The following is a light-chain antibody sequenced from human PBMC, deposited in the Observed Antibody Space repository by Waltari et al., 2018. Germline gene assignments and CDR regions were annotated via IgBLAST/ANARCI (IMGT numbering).Light chain of an antibody. J-gene: IGKJ2*01. V-gene: IGKV1-5*03. CDR2: KAS. Sequence: DIQMTQSPSTLSASVGDTVTITCRASQSISSWLAWYQQKPGKAPKLLIYKASSLESGVPSRFSGSGSGTEFTLTISSLQPDDFATYSCQQYSSYSTFGQGTKVEIK. CDR3: QQYSSYST. CDR1: QSISSW.